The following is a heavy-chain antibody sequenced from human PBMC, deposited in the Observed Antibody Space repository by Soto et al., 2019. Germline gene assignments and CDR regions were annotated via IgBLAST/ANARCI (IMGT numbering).Heavy chain of an antibody. V-gene: IGHV3-23*01. D-gene: IGHD3-10*01. J-gene: IGHJ4*01. Sequence: GGSLRLSCAASGFTFSNFAMSWVRQAPGKGPEWVSGITSGFSTHFADSVKGRFAISRDNSKNTAYLQMNSLRAGDTALYYCAKAALIATATTSGHAFDYWGHGTLVTVSS. CDR1: GFTFSNFA. CDR3: AKAALIATATTSGHAFDY. CDR2: ITSGFST.